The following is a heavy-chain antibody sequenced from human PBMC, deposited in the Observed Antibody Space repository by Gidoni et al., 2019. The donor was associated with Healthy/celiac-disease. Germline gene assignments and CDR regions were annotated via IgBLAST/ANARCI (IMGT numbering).Heavy chain of an antibody. CDR1: GFTFSSYS. CDR2: ISSSSSYI. CDR3: ARDRGEDDAFDI. Sequence: EVQLVESGGGLVKPGGSLRLSCAASGFTFSSYSMNWVRQAPGKGLGWVSSISSSSSYIYYADSVKGRFTISRDNAKNSLYLQMNSLRAEDTAVYYCARDRGEDDAFDIWGQGTMVTVSS. D-gene: IGHD3-10*01. V-gene: IGHV3-21*01. J-gene: IGHJ3*02.